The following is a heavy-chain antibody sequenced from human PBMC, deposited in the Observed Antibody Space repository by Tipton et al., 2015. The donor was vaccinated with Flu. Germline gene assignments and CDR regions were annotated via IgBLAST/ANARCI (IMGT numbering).Heavy chain of an antibody. CDR3: RFSAAEGVGY. V-gene: IGHV3-23*01. D-gene: IGHD1-26*01. Sequence: SLRLSCAASGFTFSNYVMTWVRQAPGKGLEWVSGISGSSIYTYYADSVKGRFTISRDTSRNTMYLQMNSLRAEDTAVYYCRFSAAEGVGYWGQGTLATVSS. CDR2: ISGSSIYT. J-gene: IGHJ4*02. CDR1: GFTFSNYV.